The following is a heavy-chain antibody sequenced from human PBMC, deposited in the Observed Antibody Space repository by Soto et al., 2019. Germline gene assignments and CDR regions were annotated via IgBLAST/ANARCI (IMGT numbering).Heavy chain of an antibody. D-gene: IGHD3-22*01. Sequence: GESLKISCKGSGYSFTSYWIGWVRQMPGKGLEWMGIIYPGDSDTRYSPSFQGQVSISADKTISTAYLQWSSLKASDTAMYNCARGLPRGYYDSSGYSTGSAFDIWGQGTMVTVSS. V-gene: IGHV5-51*01. CDR3: ARGLPRGYYDSSGYSTGSAFDI. CDR2: IYPGDSDT. CDR1: GYSFTSYW. J-gene: IGHJ3*02.